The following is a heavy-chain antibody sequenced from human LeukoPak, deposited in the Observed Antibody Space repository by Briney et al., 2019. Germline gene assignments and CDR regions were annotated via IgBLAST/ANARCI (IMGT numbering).Heavy chain of an antibody. CDR2: IYYSVST. V-gene: IGHV4-59*01. D-gene: IGHD2-15*01. Sequence: SETLSLTCTVSGGSISSYYWSWIRQPPGKGLEWIGYIYYSVSTNYNPSLTSRVTLSVDTSKNKFSLKLSSVTAADTAVYYCARVTDCSGGSCYPNWFDPWGRGTLVTVSS. CDR1: GGSISSYY. CDR3: ARVTDCSGGSCYPNWFDP. J-gene: IGHJ5*02.